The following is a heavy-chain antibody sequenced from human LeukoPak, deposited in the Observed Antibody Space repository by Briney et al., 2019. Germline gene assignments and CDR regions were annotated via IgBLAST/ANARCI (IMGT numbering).Heavy chain of an antibody. Sequence: GGSLRLSCAASGFTFDDYGLSWVRQAPAKGLAWVSGINWNGGSIGHADSVKGRFTISRDNAKNSLYLQMNSLRAEDTALYYCARAMTDNYYYGMDVWGQGTTVTVSS. V-gene: IGHV3-20*04. J-gene: IGHJ6*02. CDR2: INWNGGSI. CDR1: GFTFDDYG. D-gene: IGHD2-21*02. CDR3: ARAMTDNYYYGMDV.